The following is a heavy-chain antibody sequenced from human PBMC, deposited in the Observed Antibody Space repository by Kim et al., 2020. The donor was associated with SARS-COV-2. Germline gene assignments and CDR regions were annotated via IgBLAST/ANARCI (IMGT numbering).Heavy chain of an antibody. CDR1: GGSISSYY. CDR3: ARVYVFLGWHFDY. CDR2: IYYSGST. J-gene: IGHJ4*02. D-gene: IGHD2-21*01. Sequence: SETLSLTCTVSGGSISSYYWSWIRQPPGKGLEWIGYIYYSGSTNYNPSLKSRVTISVDTSKNQFSLKLSSVTAADTAVYYCARVYVFLGWHFDYWGQGTLVTVSS. V-gene: IGHV4-59*13.